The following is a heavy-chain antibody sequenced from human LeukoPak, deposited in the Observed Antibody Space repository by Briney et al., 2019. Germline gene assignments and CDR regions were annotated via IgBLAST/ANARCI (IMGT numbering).Heavy chain of an antibody. V-gene: IGHV4-59*01. CDR1: GGPISGYY. J-gene: IGHJ4*02. D-gene: IGHD3-9*01. Sequence: SEALSLTCTVSGGPISGYYWSWIRQPPGKGLEWIGNIYDSGSSNYNPSLKSRVTISLDTSKNQFSLRLTSVTAADTAVYYCARAPNFDILTGYYFDYWGQETLVTVSS. CDR2: IYDSGSS. CDR3: ARAPNFDILTGYYFDY.